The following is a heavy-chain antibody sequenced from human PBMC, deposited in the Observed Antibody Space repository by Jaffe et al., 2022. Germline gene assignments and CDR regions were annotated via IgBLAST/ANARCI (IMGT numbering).Heavy chain of an antibody. J-gene: IGHJ4*02. Sequence: EVQLVESGGGLVQPGGSLRLSCAASGFTFSSYWMHWVRQAPGKGLVWVSRINSDGSSTSYADSVKGRFTISRDNAKNTLYLQMNSLRAEDTAVYYCASLEIEMATITEGYFDYWGQGTLVTVSS. CDR2: INSDGSST. V-gene: IGHV3-74*01. CDR1: GFTFSSYW. CDR3: ASLEIEMATITEGYFDY. D-gene: IGHD5-12*01.